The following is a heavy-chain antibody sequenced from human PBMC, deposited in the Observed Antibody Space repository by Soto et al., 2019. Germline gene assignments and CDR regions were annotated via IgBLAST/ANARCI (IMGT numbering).Heavy chain of an antibody. CDR1: GDSSSSYY. Sequence: SETLSLTYTVSGDSSSSYYWSWIRQPPGKGLEWIGHVHYSGITKYNPSLKSRVAMSVDTSKNQFSLSVTSVTAADTALYFCAGSSPETGSLAGADYWGRGIRVTVSS. D-gene: IGHD3-9*01. V-gene: IGHV4-59*01. CDR3: AGSSPETGSLAGADY. J-gene: IGHJ4*02. CDR2: VHYSGIT.